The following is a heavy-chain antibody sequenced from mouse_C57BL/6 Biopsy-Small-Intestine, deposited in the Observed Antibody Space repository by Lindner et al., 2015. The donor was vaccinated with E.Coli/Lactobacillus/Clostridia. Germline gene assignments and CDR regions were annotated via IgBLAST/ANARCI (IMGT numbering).Heavy chain of an antibody. D-gene: IGHD2-2*01. J-gene: IGHJ2*01. CDR1: GYIFTDYN. Sequence: VQLQESGPELVKPGASVKMSCKASGYIFTDYNMHWVKQSHGKSLEWIGYINPNFGGTSYNQKFKGKATLTVNKSSSTAYMELRSLTSEDSAVYYCAIDGYDLDYWGQGTTLTVSS. CDR3: AIDGYDLDY. CDR2: INPNFGGT. V-gene: IGHV1-22*01.